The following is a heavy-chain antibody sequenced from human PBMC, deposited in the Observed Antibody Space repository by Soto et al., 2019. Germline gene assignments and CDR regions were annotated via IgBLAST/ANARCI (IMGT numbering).Heavy chain of an antibody. D-gene: IGHD3-16*01. CDR3: ARHLGGNHYYYGMDF. V-gene: IGHV1-69*12. CDR1: GGTFSSYA. Sequence: QVQLVQSGAEVKKPGSSVKVSCKASGGTFSSYAISWVRQAPGQGLEWMGGIIPIFGTADYAQKFQGRVTITADDLTSTAYMELSSLRSEDTAGYYCARHLGGNHYYYGMDFWGQGTTVTFSS. CDR2: IIPIFGTA. J-gene: IGHJ6*02.